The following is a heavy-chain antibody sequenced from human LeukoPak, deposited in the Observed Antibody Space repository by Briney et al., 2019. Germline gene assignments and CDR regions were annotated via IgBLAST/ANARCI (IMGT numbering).Heavy chain of an antibody. V-gene: IGHV3-11*06. J-gene: IGHJ4*02. CDR3: AKLPGRAADY. CDR2: TSSSSSYT. Sequence: GGSLRLSCAASGFTFSDYYMSWIRQAPGKGLEWVSYTSSSSSYTNYADSVKGRFTISRDNAKNSLYLQMNSLRAEDTAVYYCAKLPGRAADYWGQGTLVTVSS. CDR1: GFTFSDYY.